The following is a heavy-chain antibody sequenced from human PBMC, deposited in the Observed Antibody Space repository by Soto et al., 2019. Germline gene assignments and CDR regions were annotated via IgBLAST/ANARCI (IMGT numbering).Heavy chain of an antibody. CDR1: GLTFSSYA. Sequence: DVQLLESGGHLVQPGGSLRLSCAASGLTFSSYAMSWVRQAPGKGLEWVSSVSAGGDMTYYSDSVKGRFTISRDNSNNALFLPMNSLIIEDTALYYCARGDRGGSGSPASYYYSGLDVWGQGTTVTVS. CDR3: ARGDRGGSGSPASYYYSGLDV. D-gene: IGHD3-10*01. J-gene: IGHJ6*02. V-gene: IGHV3-23*01. CDR2: VSAGGDMT.